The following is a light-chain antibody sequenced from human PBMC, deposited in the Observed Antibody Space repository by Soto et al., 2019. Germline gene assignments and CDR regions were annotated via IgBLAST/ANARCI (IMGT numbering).Light chain of an antibody. CDR2: GAS. CDR1: QTVIKNY. CDR3: QKYDTSPYT. Sequence: ESVLTQSPGTLSLSPGERATLSCRASQTVIKNYLAWYQRKPGQAPRLLIYGASNRATGIPARFSGDGSGTDFTLTINRLEAEDSALYSCQKYDTSPYTFGQGTKLEIK. J-gene: IGKJ2*01. V-gene: IGKV3-20*01.